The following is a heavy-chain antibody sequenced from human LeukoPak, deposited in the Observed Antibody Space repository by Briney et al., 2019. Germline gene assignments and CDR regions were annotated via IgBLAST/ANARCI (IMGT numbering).Heavy chain of an antibody. CDR3: ARVGGSDSEADS. J-gene: IGHJ5*01. D-gene: IGHD1-26*01. CDR2: ISAYNGNT. Sequence: GASVKVSCKASGYTFTSSGISWVRQAPGQGLERMGWISAYNGNTNYAQKFQGRVTMTTDTSTATAYMELRSLRSDDTAVYYCARVGGSDSEADSWGQGTLVTVSS. V-gene: IGHV1-18*01. CDR1: GYTFTSSG.